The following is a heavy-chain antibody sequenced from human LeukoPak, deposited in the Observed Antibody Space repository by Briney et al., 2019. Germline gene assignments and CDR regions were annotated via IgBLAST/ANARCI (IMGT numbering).Heavy chain of an antibody. V-gene: IGHV3-11*04. Sequence: GGSLRLSCAASGFTFSDYYMSWIRQAPGKWLEWVSYISSSGSTIYYADSVKGRFTISRDNAKNSLFLQMNSLRAEDTAVYYCVRAEGSSGSSEYFQHWGQGTLVTVSS. CDR2: ISSSGSTI. J-gene: IGHJ1*01. CDR1: GFTFSDYY. CDR3: VRAEGSSGSSEYFQH. D-gene: IGHD5-12*01.